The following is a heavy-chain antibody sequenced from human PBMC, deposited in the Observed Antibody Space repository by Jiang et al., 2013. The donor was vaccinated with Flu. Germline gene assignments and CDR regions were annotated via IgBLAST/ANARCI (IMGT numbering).Heavy chain of an antibody. Sequence: EVKKPGASVKVSCKASGYTFTGYYMHWVRQAPGQGLEWMGWINPNSGGTNYAQKFQGRVTMTRDTSISTAYMELSRLRSDDTAVYYCASAYSTTPSPYYYYGMDVWGQGTTVTVSS. CDR1: GYTFTGYY. CDR2: INPNSGGT. V-gene: IGHV1-2*02. J-gene: IGHJ6*02. CDR3: ASAYSTTPSPYYYYGMDV. D-gene: IGHD1-1*01.